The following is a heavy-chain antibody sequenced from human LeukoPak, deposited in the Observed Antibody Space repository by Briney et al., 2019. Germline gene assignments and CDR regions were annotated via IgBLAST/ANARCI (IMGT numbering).Heavy chain of an antibody. CDR3: ARAHYYGSGSYPFPFDY. CDR1: GYSFTSYW. D-gene: IGHD3-10*01. J-gene: IGHJ4*02. CDR2: IYPGNSDT. V-gene: IGHV5-51*01. Sequence: GESLKISCKGSGYSFTSYWIGWVRQMPGKGLEWMGIIYPGNSDTRYSPSFQGQVTISADKSISTAYLQWSNLKASDTAMYYCARAHYYGSGSYPFPFDYWGRGTLVTVSS.